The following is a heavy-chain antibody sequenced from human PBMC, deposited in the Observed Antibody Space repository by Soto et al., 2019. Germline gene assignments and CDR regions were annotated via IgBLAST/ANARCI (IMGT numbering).Heavy chain of an antibody. Sequence: SETLSLTCTVSGGSISSGGYCWSWIRQHPGKGLEWIGYIYYSGSTYYNPSLKSRVTISVDTSKNQFSLKLSSVTAADTAVYYCAREGIVGATRYFDYWGQGTLVTVSS. V-gene: IGHV4-31*03. CDR1: GGSISSGGYC. D-gene: IGHD1-26*01. CDR2: IYYSGST. CDR3: AREGIVGATRYFDY. J-gene: IGHJ4*02.